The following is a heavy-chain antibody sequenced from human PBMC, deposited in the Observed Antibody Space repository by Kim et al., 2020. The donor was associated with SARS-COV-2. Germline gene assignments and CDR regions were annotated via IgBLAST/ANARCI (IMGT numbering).Heavy chain of an antibody. J-gene: IGHJ6*03. CDR1: GFTFSSYG. V-gene: IGHV3-30*18. D-gene: IGHD2-21*01. CDR2: ISYDGSNK. CDR3: AKDGCGGDCYFDRSGYYYYMDV. Sequence: GGSLRLSCAASGFTFSSYGMHWVHQAPGKGLEWVAVISYDGSNKDYADSAKGRVTISSDNAKNTLYLQLNSLRAEDTAVYYCAKDGCGGDCYFDRSGYYYYMDVCGEGTALTVSS.